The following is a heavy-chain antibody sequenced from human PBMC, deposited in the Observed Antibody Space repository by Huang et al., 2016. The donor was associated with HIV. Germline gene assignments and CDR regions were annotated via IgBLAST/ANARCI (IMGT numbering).Heavy chain of an antibody. Sequence: QVQLVQSGAEVKKPGASVKVSCKASGYTFTSYYMHWVRQAPGQGLEWMGIINPSGGSKSYAQKCQGRVTMTRDTSTSTVYMELSSLRSEDTAVYYCARVRCSSTSCYGMDVWGQGTTVTVSS. CDR1: GYTFTSYY. D-gene: IGHD2-2*01. CDR2: INPSGGSK. V-gene: IGHV1-46*01. CDR3: ARVRCSSTSCYGMDV. J-gene: IGHJ6*02.